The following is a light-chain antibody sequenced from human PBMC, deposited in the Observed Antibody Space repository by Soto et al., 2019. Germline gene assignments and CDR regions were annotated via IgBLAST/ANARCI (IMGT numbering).Light chain of an antibody. J-gene: IGLJ2*01. CDR3: QSADSSGTYVV. CDR1: ALPKQY. Sequence: SYELTQPPSVSVSPGQTARITCSGDALPKQYAYWYHQRPGQAPVLLIYKDTERPSGIPERFSGSSSGTRVTLTISGVQAEDEADYYCQSADSSGTYVVFGGGTKVTVL. CDR2: KDT. V-gene: IGLV3-25*02.